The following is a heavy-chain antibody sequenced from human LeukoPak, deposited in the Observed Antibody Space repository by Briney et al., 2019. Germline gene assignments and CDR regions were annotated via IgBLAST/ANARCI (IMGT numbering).Heavy chain of an antibody. CDR2: IYTSGST. Sequence: SETLSLTCTVSGGSISSYYWSWIRQPAGKGLEWIGRIYTSGSTNHNPSLKSRVTMSVDTSKNQFSLKLSSVTAADTAVYYCARAYGSGSYYAAYYMDVWGKGTTVTISS. CDR1: GGSISSYY. D-gene: IGHD3-10*01. J-gene: IGHJ6*03. V-gene: IGHV4-4*07. CDR3: ARAYGSGSYYAAYYMDV.